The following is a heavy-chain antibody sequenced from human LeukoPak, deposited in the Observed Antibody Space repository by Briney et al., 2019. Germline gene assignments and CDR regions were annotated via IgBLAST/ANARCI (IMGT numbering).Heavy chain of an antibody. CDR2: IYYSGST. CDR1: GGSISSYY. CDR3: ARHYGDYEDDAFDI. V-gene: IGHV4-59*01. J-gene: IGHJ3*02. D-gene: IGHD4-17*01. Sequence: SETLSLTCTLSGGSISSYYWSWIRQPPGKGLEWIGYIYYSGSTNYNPSLKSRVTISVDTSKNQFSLKLSSVTAADTAVYYCARHYGDYEDDAFDIWGQGTMVTVSS.